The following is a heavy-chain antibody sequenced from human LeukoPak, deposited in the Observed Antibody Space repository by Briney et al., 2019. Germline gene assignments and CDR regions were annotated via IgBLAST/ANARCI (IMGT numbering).Heavy chain of an antibody. CDR1: GGSFSGYY. D-gene: IGHD4-23*01. CDR2: INHSGST. CDR3: ARRGGNGLDY. V-gene: IGHV4-34*01. Sequence: SETLSLTCAVYGGSFSGYYWSWIRQPPGKGLEWIGEINHSGSTNYNPSLKSRVTISVDTSKNQFSLKLSSVTAADTAVYYCARRGGNGLDYWGQGTLVTVSS. J-gene: IGHJ4*02.